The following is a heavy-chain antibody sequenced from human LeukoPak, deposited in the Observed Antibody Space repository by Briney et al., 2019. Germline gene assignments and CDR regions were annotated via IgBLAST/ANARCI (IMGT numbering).Heavy chain of an antibody. V-gene: IGHV1-18*01. CDR3: ARDRGTAVTVFDY. D-gene: IGHD4-17*01. J-gene: IGHJ4*02. CDR2: ISAYNGNT. CDR1: GYTFSSYG. Sequence: ASVKVSCKASGYTFSSYGISWVRQAPGQGLEWMGWISAYNGNTNYAQKLQGRVTMTTETSTSTAYMELRSPRSDDTAVYYCARDRGTAVTVFDYWGQGTLVTVSS.